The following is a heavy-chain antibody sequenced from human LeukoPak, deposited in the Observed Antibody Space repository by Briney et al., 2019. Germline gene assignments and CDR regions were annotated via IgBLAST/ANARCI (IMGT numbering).Heavy chain of an antibody. Sequence: ASVKVSCKAFGYTFTRYYMHWVRQAPGQGPEWMGVISPSGGSTTYAQKFQGRVTLTRDMSTSTDYLELSRLRSDDTALYYCARTLYIAAVPGGLDYWGQGSLVTVSS. CDR1: GYTFTRYY. V-gene: IGHV1-46*01. CDR3: ARTLYIAAVPGGLDY. J-gene: IGHJ4*02. D-gene: IGHD6-13*01. CDR2: ISPSGGST.